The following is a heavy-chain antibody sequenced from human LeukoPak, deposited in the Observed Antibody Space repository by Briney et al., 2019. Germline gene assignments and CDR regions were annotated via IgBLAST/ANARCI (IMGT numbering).Heavy chain of an antibody. D-gene: IGHD3-9*01. CDR2: INNSGNT. J-gene: IGHJ4*02. CDR1: NGSFSGYY. CDR3: ARGSAETHYDVLTGYFFDY. V-gene: IGHV4-34*01. Sequence: SETLSLTCAVYNGSFSGYYWSWIRQPPGRALEWIGEINNSGNTNYNPSLKSRVIILRDRSKNQFSLKLRSETAADTAVYYCARGSAETHYDVLTGYFFDYWGRGTPVTVSS.